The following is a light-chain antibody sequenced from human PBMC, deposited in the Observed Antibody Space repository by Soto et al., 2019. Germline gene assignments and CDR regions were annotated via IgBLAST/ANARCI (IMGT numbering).Light chain of an antibody. Sequence: QSALTQPPSESGSPGQSVTISCTGTSSDVGGYNYVSWYQQHPGKAPKLMISEVSKRPSGVPDRCSGSKSGNTASLTVSGLQAEDEADYYCSSFAGNNNLVFGGGTKLTVL. CDR1: SSDVGGYNY. J-gene: IGLJ2*01. CDR2: EVS. V-gene: IGLV2-8*01. CDR3: SSFAGNNNLV.